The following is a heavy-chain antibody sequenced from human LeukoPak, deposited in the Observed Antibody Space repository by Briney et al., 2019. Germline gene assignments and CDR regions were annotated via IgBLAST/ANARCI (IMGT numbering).Heavy chain of an antibody. CDR2: ISASGGST. V-gene: IGHV3-23*01. J-gene: IGHJ6*03. CDR1: GITFNTYA. D-gene: IGHD6-6*01. Sequence: GGSLRLSCAASGITFNTYAMSWVRQAPGKGLEWVSAISASGGSTYYADSVKGRFTVSRDNAENSLYLQMNSLRAEDTAVYYCARRKMITARSFDFYYYYMDVWGKGTTVTVSS. CDR3: ARRKMITARSFDFYYYYMDV.